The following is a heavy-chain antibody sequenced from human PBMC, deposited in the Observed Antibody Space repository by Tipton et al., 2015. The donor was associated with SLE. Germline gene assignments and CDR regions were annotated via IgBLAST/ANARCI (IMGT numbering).Heavy chain of an antibody. CDR3: AGGFYYGSGTFSDFEY. V-gene: IGHV4-4*02. J-gene: IGHJ4*02. Sequence: TLSLTCAVSGASITSSDWWSWVRQPPGKGLEYIGEIHHRGSTNYKSSLRSRVTISVDKSKSQFSLKLSSVTAADTAVYYCAGGFYYGSGTFSDFEYWGQGTLATVSS. CDR2: IHHRGST. D-gene: IGHD3-10*01. CDR1: GASITSSDW.